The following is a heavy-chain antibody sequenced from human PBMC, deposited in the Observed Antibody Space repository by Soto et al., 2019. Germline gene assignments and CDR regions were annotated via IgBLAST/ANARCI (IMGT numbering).Heavy chain of an antibody. Sequence: ASVKVSCKAIGYTSSSYGINWVRQAPGQGLEWMGWISVFNGDTKYAQKFQGRVAITKDPGASTAHMELRSLRSDDAAVYFCAPKNNPKNDDPYYNGWDVGGQGTRSPSP. CDR1: GYTSSSYG. D-gene: IGHD3-10*01. V-gene: IGHV1-18*01. CDR2: ISVFNGDT. J-gene: IGHJ6*02. CDR3: APKNNPKNDDPYYNGWDV.